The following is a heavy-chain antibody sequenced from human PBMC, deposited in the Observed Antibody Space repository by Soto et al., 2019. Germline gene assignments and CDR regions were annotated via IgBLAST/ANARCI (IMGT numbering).Heavy chain of an antibody. V-gene: IGHV3-23*01. CDR3: AIDLPGELLPTCFDP. CDR1: GFTFSSYA. J-gene: IGHJ5*02. Sequence: ELQLLESGGGLVQPGGSLRLSCAASGFTFSSYAMNWVRQAPGKGLEWVSAISGSGDSTYYVDPVKGRFTISRDNSNNTLYLQMKSLRAEDTAVYYCAIDLPGELLPTCFDPCGQVTLVTVSS. CDR2: ISGSGDST. D-gene: IGHD1-26*01.